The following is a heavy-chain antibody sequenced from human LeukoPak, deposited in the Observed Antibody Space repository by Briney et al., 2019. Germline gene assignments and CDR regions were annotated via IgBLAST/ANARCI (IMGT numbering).Heavy chain of an antibody. J-gene: IGHJ4*02. CDR2: ISVSGSST. V-gene: IGHV3-23*01. D-gene: IGHD3-22*01. CDR3: AARYYYDSSGSHSPY. CDR1: GITFSSYA. Sequence: GESLRLSCAASGITFSSYAMGWVRQAPGKRLEWVSAISVSGSSTDYADPVKGRFTISRDNSKSTLYLQMNSLRAEDTAVYYCAARYYYDSSGSHSPYWGQGTLVTVSS.